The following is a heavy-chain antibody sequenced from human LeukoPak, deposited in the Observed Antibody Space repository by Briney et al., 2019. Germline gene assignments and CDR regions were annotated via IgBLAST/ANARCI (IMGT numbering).Heavy chain of an antibody. D-gene: IGHD3-22*01. CDR3: AYYYDSSGYYGQY. Sequence: MGGIIPIFGTANYAQKFQGRVTITADESTSTAYMEPSSLRSEDTAVYYCAYYYDSSGYYGQYWGQGTLVTVSS. J-gene: IGHJ4*02. CDR2: IIPIFGTA. V-gene: IGHV1-69*01.